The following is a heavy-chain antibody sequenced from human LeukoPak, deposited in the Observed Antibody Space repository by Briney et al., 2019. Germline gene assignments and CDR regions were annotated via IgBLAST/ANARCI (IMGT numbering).Heavy chain of an antibody. CDR1: GYTFTGYY. CDR3: ARGGYGEGRGLVDY. CDR2: IDPNGGGT. D-gene: IGHD4-17*01. V-gene: IGHV1-2*02. Sequence: ASVKVSCKASGYTFTGYYMHWVRQAPGQGLEWMGWIDPNGGGTNYAQKFQGRVTMTRDTSISTAYMELSRLRSDDTAVYYCARGGYGEGRGLVDYWGQGTLVTVSS. J-gene: IGHJ4*02.